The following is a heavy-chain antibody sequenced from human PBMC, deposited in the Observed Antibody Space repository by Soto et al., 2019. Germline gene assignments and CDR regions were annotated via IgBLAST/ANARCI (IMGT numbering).Heavy chain of an antibody. CDR3: ARDRAVYCSKGICLAAFDI. CDR2: LSSRGFST. CDR1: GFTFNDYA. J-gene: IGHJ3*02. V-gene: IGHV3-23*01. D-gene: IGHD2-8*01. Sequence: EVQLLESGGDLVQPGGSLRLSCAASGFTFNDYALTWVRQVPGKGLEWVSSLSSRGFSTHYAESVKGRFTISRDNIKNTVDPQMNSLRAEDTAVYYCARDRAVYCSKGICLAAFDIWGQGTLGTVSS.